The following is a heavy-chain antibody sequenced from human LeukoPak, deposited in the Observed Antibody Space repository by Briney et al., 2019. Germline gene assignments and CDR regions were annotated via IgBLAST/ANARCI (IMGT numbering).Heavy chain of an antibody. V-gene: IGHV1-2*02. CDR1: GYTFTGYY. D-gene: IGHD6-19*01. J-gene: IGHJ4*02. Sequence: GASVKVSYKASGYTFTGYYMHGVRPAPGQGREWMGWINPNSGGTNYAQKFQGRVTTTRDTSISTAYLELSRLRSDDTAVYYCASSSGWYDPQDYWGQGTLVTVSS. CDR2: INPNSGGT. CDR3: ASSSGWYDPQDY.